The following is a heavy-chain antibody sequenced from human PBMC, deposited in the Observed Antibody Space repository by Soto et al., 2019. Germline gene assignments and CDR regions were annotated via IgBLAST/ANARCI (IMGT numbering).Heavy chain of an antibody. J-gene: IGHJ5*02. CDR1: GGTFSSYA. D-gene: IGHD3-22*01. Sequence: QVQLVQSGAEVKKPGSSVKVSCKASGGTFSSYAISWVRQAPGQGLEWMGGIIPIFGTANYAQKFQGRVTITADESTSTAYMELGSLRAEDTAVYYCANSTYYYDSSGSWFDPWGQGTLVTVSS. CDR2: IIPIFGTA. CDR3: ANSTYYYDSSGSWFDP. V-gene: IGHV1-69*01.